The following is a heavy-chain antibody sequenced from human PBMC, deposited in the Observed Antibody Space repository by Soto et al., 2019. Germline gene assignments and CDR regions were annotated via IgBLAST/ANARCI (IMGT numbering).Heavy chain of an antibody. CDR3: ARQYGSGNNYLWYFGL. CDR1: GFSLSSSGVG. CDR2: IYWDDDK. V-gene: IGHV2-5*02. J-gene: IGHJ2*01. D-gene: IGHD3-10*01. Sequence: QITLKESGPALVKPTQTLTLTCTLSGFSLSSSGVGVGWIRQPPGKALEGLALIYWDDDKRYSPSLKSRLTITKVTSKSQMSMTMNNTDTVDTAKYICARQYGSGNNYLWYFGLWGRGTLVSVSS.